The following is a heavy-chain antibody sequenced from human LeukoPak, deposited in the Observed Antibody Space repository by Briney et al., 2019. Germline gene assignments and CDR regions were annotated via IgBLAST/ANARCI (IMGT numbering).Heavy chain of an antibody. V-gene: IGHV3-74*01. J-gene: IGHJ5*02. CDR1: GFTFSRYW. CDR2: INSDGSST. Sequence: GGSLRLSCAASGFTFSRYWMHWVRHGPGKGLVWVSRINSDGSSTSYADSVKGRFTISRDNAKNTLYLQMNSLRAEDTAVYYCAREYSTGFDPWGQGTLVTVSS. CDR3: AREYSTGFDP. D-gene: IGHD2-15*01.